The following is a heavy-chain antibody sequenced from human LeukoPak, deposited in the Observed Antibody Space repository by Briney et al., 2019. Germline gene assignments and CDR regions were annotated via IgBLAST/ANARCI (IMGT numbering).Heavy chain of an antibody. J-gene: IGHJ4*02. CDR3: ARGRLYDSSGYSTANFDY. Sequence: SETLSLTCAVYGGSFSGYYWSWIRQPPGKGLEWIGEINHSGSTNYNPSLKSRVTISVDTSKNQFSLKLSSVTAADTAVYYCARGRLYDSSGYSTANFDYWGQGTLVTVSS. CDR1: GGSFSGYY. V-gene: IGHV4-34*01. CDR2: INHSGST. D-gene: IGHD3-22*01.